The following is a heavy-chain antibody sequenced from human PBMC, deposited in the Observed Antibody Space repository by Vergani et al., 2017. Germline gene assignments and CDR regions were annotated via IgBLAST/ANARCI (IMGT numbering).Heavy chain of an antibody. Sequence: QVQLVQSGAEVKKPGSSVKVSCKASGGTFSSYAISWVRQAPGQGLEWMGGIIPIFGTANYAQEFQGRVTITADKSTSTAYMELSSLRSEDTAVYYCARXQKYCSGGSCYPAGFDPWGQGTLVTVSS. V-gene: IGHV1-69*06. D-gene: IGHD2-15*01. CDR3: ARXQKYCSGGSCYPAGFDP. CDR1: GGTFSSYA. CDR2: IIPIFGTA. J-gene: IGHJ5*02.